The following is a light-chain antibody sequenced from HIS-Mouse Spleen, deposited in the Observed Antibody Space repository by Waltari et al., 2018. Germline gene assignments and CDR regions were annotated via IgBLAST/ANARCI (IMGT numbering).Light chain of an antibody. CDR1: SSHIGAGYD. CDR3: QSYDSSLSGRYV. Sequence: QSVLTQPPSVSGAPGQRVTISCTGSSSHIGAGYDVHWYQQLPGTAPKLLINGKSNRPSGVPDRFSGSKSGTSASLAITGLQAEDEADYYCQSYDSSLSGRYVFGTGTKVTVL. CDR2: GKS. J-gene: IGLJ1*01. V-gene: IGLV1-40*01.